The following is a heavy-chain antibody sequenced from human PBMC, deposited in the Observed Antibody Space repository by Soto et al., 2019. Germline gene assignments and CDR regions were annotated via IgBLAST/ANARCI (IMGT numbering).Heavy chain of an antibody. CDR2: IWYDGSNK. Sequence: GGSLRLSCAASGFTFSSYGMHWVRQAPGKGLEWVAVIWYDGSNKYYADSVKGRFTISRDNSKNTLYLQMNSLRAEDTAVYYCARDPTGRHPFDIWGQGTMVTVSS. J-gene: IGHJ3*02. CDR1: GFTFSSYG. CDR3: ARDPTGRHPFDI. V-gene: IGHV3-33*01.